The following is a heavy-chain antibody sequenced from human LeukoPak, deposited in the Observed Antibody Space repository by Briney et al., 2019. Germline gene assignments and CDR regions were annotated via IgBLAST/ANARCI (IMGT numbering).Heavy chain of an antibody. Sequence: GGSLRLSCAASGFTFSSYSMNWVRQAPGKGLEWVSSISSSSSYIYYADSVKGRFTISRDNAKNSLYLQMNSLRAEDTAVYYRARDWGTAMAPSFDYWGQGTLVTVSS. V-gene: IGHV3-21*01. D-gene: IGHD5-18*01. CDR3: ARDWGTAMAPSFDY. J-gene: IGHJ4*02. CDR1: GFTFSSYS. CDR2: ISSSSSYI.